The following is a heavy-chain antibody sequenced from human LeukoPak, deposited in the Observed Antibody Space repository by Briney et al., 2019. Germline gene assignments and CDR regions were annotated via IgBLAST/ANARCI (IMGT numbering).Heavy chain of an antibody. CDR2: IDPDGSST. J-gene: IGHJ4*02. V-gene: IGHV3-74*01. CDR1: GFTFSQYW. D-gene: IGHD4-4*01. Sequence: GGSLRLSCEASGFTFSQYWMHWVRQAPGKGLVWVSRIDPDGSSTDYADSVKGRFTISRDNAKNTLYLQLNSLRAEDTAVYYGAREDYSNYAPYFDYWGQGTLVTVSS. CDR3: AREDYSNYAPYFDY.